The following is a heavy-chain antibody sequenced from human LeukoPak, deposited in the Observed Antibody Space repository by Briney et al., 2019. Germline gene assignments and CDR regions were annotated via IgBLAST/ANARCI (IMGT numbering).Heavy chain of an antibody. D-gene: IGHD3-10*01. V-gene: IGHV3-7*01. J-gene: IGHJ4*02. CDR2: IKQDGTDI. Sequence: WVANIKQDGTDIFYVHSVRGRFIISRDNAENSLYLQMNSLRVEDTAVYYCARTPDGADYWGQGTLVTVSS. CDR3: ARTPDGADY.